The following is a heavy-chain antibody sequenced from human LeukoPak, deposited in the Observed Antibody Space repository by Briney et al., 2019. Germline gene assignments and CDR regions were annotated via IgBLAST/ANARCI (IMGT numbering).Heavy chain of an antibody. J-gene: IGHJ4*02. Sequence: GGSLRLSCAASGFTFSSYWMSWVRQAPGKGLEWVANIKQDGSEKYYVDSVKGRFTISRDNAKNSLYLQMNSLRAEDTAVYYCARGVGYYGSSGFFDYWGQGTLVTVSS. V-gene: IGHV3-7*01. CDR2: IKQDGSEK. D-gene: IGHD3-22*01. CDR1: GFTFSSYW. CDR3: ARGVGYYGSSGFFDY.